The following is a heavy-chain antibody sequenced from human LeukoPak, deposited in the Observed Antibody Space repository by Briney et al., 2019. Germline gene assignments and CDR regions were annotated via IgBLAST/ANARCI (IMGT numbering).Heavy chain of an antibody. V-gene: IGHV4-59*01. D-gene: IGHD5-12*01. CDR3: ARTVSGYYFNA. J-gene: IGHJ5*02. CDR2: VAYSGST. CDR1: GGSTNSYY. Sequence: PSETLSLTCTVSGGSTNSYYWSWIRQSPGKGLEWIGYVAYSGSTNYNPSHKSRVTISLDTSKNQFSLKLSSATAADTAVYYCARTVSGYYFNAWGPGTLVTVSS.